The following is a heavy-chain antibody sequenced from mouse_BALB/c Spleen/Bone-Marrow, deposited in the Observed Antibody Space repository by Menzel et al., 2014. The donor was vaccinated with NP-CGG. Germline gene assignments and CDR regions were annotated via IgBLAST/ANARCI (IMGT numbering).Heavy chain of an antibody. CDR1: GYAFSSYW. CDR3: ARSNDYDPLAY. J-gene: IGHJ3*01. Sequence: VKLQESGAELVRPGSSVKISCKGSGYAFSSYWMNWVKQRPGQGLEWIGQIYPGDGDTNNNGKFKGEATLTADKSSTTVYMQLSSLTSEDSAVYFCARSNDYDPLAYWGQGTLVTVSA. D-gene: IGHD2-4*01. V-gene: IGHV1-80*01. CDR2: IYPGDGDT.